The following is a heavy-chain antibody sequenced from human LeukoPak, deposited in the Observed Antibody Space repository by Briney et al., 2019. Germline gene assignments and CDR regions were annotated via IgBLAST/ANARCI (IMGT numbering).Heavy chain of an antibody. V-gene: IGHV1-8*01. CDR1: GYTFTSYD. D-gene: IGHD3-10*01. CDR3: ARGRKVRGVIIRSYYYYGMDV. CDR2: MNPNSGNT. J-gene: IGHJ6*02. Sequence: ASVKVSCKASGYTFTSYDINWVRQATGQGLEWMGWMNPNSGNTGYAQKFQGRVTMARNTSISTAYMELSSLRSEDTAVYYCARGRKVRGVIIRSYYYYGMDVWGQGTTVTVSS.